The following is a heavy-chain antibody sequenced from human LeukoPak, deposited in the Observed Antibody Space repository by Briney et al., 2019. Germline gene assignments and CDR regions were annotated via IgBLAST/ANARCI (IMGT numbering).Heavy chain of an antibody. J-gene: IGHJ4*02. Sequence: ASVKVSCKASGYTFTSYDINWVRQAPGQGLEWMGWMNTNSGNTGYAQRFQGRVAMTRDTSISTAYMELSSLRSEDTAVYYCARVSKVLSYYYGSGSYSDFGYWGQGTQVTVSS. V-gene: IGHV1-8*01. CDR2: MNTNSGNT. CDR1: GYTFTSYD. D-gene: IGHD3-10*01. CDR3: ARVSKVLSYYYGSGSYSDFGY.